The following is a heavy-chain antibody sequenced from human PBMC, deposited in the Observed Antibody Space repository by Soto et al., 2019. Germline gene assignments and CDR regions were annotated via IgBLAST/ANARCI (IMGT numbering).Heavy chain of an antibody. CDR1: GGTFNSYA. D-gene: IGHD6-6*01. Sequence: SVTVSCKASGGTFNSYAISWVRQAPGQGLEWMGGIIPIFGTANYAQKFQGRVTITADESTSTAYMELSSLRSEDTAVYYCARDNSSSPTRMDAWGQGTTVTVSS. CDR3: ARDNSSSPTRMDA. J-gene: IGHJ6*02. V-gene: IGHV1-69*13. CDR2: IIPIFGTA.